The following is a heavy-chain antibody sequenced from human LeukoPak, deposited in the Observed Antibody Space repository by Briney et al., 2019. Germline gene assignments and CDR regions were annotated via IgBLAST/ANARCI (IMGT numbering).Heavy chain of an antibody. CDR3: AREMNENLHAFDI. Sequence: PSETLSLTCTVSGGSISSSSYYWGWIRQPPGKGLEWIGSIYYSGSTYYNPSLKSRVTISVDTSKNQFSLKLSSVTAADTAVYYCAREMNENLHAFDIWGQGTMVTVSS. J-gene: IGHJ3*02. V-gene: IGHV4-39*07. D-gene: IGHD1-14*01. CDR1: GGSISSSSYY. CDR2: IYYSGST.